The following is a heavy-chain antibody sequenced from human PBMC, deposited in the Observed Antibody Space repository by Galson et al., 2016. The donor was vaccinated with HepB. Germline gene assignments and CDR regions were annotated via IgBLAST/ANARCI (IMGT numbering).Heavy chain of an antibody. Sequence: RQPPGKGLEWISYIGFRDTAFYAESVRGRFATFGDTARQLMYLQMNSLRAEDSAVYYCARALLGSGGAFDTWGRGTTVTVSS. D-gene: IGHD3-3*01. CDR2: IGFRDTA. CDR3: ARALLGSGGAFDT. V-gene: IGHV3-11*01. J-gene: IGHJ3*02.